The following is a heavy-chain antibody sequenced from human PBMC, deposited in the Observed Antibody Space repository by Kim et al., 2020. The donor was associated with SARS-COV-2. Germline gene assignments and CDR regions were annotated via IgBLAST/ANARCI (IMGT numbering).Heavy chain of an antibody. CDR1: GFTFSSYS. J-gene: IGHJ4*02. V-gene: IGHV3-21*01. D-gene: IGHD4-17*01. CDR3: ARDPLYGDYGDY. CDR2: ISSSSSYI. Sequence: GGSLRLSCAASGFTFSSYSMNWVRQAPGKGLEWVSSISSSSSYIYYADSVKGRFTISRDNAKNSLYLQMNSLRAEDTAVYYCARDPLYGDYGDYWGQGTLGTVSS.